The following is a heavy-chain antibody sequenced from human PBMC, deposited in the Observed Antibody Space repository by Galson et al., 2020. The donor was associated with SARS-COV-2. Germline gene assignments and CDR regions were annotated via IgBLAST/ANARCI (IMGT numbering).Heavy chain of an antibody. CDR3: ARLRYYDILTGYTVDV. CDR1: GYTLTDYY. V-gene: IGHV1-2*02. D-gene: IGHD3-9*01. CDR2: INPLTCDT. J-gene: IGHJ6*02. Sequence: ASVNVSYKHSGYTLTDYYMHLVRQAPAQTLECIGWINPLTCDTNCAQKFQGKVTMTRYTSIRTAYMELSRLRSDDTAVYYCARLRYYDILTGYTVDVWGQGTMATVSS.